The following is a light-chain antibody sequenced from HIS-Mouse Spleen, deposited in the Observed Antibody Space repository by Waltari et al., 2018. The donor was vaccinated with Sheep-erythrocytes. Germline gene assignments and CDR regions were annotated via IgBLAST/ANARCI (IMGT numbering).Light chain of an antibody. Sequence: QSVLTQPPSASGTPGQRVTISRSGSSSNVGSTSLYCYQQLPGTAPKLLIYRNNQRPSGVPDRFSGSKSGTSASLAISGLRSEDEADYYCAAWDDSLSGNWVFGGGTKLTVL. CDR1: SSNVGSTS. J-gene: IGLJ3*02. V-gene: IGLV1-47*01. CDR2: RNN. CDR3: AAWDDSLSGNWV.